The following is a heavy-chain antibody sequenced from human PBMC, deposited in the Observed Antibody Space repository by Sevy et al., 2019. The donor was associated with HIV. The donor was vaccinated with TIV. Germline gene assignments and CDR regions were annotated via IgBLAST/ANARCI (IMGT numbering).Heavy chain of an antibody. D-gene: IGHD4-4*01. CDR2: IYYSGST. CDR3: ARQGYRSYYYYGMDV. V-gene: IGHV4-59*01. J-gene: IGHJ6*02. CDR1: GGSISSYY. Sequence: SETLSLTCTVSGGSISSYYWSWIRQPPGKGLEWIGYIYYSGSTNYNPSLKSRVTISVDTSKNQFSLKLSSVTAADTAMYYCARQGYRSYYYYGMDVWGQGTTVTVSS.